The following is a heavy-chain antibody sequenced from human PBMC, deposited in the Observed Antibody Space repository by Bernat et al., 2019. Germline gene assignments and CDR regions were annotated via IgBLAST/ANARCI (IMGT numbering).Heavy chain of an antibody. V-gene: IGHV3-33*01. CDR3: ARSGPAYYYYYMDV. CDR1: GFTFSSYG. Sequence: QVQLVDSGGGVVQPGRSLRLSCAASGFTFSSYGMHWVRQAPGKGLEWVAVIWYDGSNKYYADSVKGRFTISRDNSKNTLYLQMNSLRAEDTAVYYCARSGPAYYYYYMDVWGKGTTVTVSS. CDR2: IWYDGSNK. J-gene: IGHJ6*03.